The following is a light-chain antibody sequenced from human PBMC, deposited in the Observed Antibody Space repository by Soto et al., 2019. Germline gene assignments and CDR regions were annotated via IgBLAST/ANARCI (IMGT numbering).Light chain of an antibody. J-gene: IGLJ1*01. CDR2: DVT. CDR1: SSDVDTYIY. Sequence: QSALTQPASVSGSPGQSITISCTGTSSDVDTYIYISWYQQHPGKAPKLIIYDVTNRPPGFSNRFSGSKSGNTASLTISGLQTEDEADYYCSSYTFSTLVFATGTKVTVL. V-gene: IGLV2-14*03. CDR3: SSYTFSTLV.